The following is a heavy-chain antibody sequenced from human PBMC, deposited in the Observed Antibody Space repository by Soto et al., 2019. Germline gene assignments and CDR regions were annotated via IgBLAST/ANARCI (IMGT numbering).Heavy chain of an antibody. V-gene: IGHV4-31*02. Sequence: QHPEKGLEWIGFIYFYNGATSSTSYNPSLQSRVVISVDTSKNHVSLNLNSVTVADTAVYFCARGTDAYNTGFWGLGTLDTVSS. CDR3: ARGTDAYNTGF. J-gene: IGHJ1*01. CDR2: IYFYNGAT. D-gene: IGHD1-1*01.